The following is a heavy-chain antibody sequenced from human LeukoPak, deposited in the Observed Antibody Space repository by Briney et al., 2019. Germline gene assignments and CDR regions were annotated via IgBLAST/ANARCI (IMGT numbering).Heavy chain of an antibody. J-gene: IGHJ6*03. CDR2: IRNDGGKT. Sequence: GGSLRLSCVGSTFTFSDYGMHWVRQAPGKGLEWVAFIRNDGGKTYYADSAKGRFTISRDNSRHTLYLQMNSLRAEDAAVFYCAKDGVILAPGVYWYMDVWGRGTTVTVSS. D-gene: IGHD3-16*02. V-gene: IGHV3-30*02. CDR3: AKDGVILAPGVYWYMDV. CDR1: TFTFSDYG.